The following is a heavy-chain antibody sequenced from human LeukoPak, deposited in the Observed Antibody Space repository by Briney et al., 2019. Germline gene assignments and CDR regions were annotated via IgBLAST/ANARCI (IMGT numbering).Heavy chain of an antibody. V-gene: IGHV3-7*01. J-gene: IGHJ4*02. CDR1: GFTFSSYW. CDR2: IKEDGSEE. Sequence: GGSLRLSCAASGFTFSSYWMNWVRLAPGKGLEWVANIKEDGSEEYYVDSVEGRFTISRDNAKNSLYLHMNSLRAEDTAVYYCARVGTAFGTLEDYWGQGTLVTVSS. D-gene: IGHD6-13*01. CDR3: ARVGTAFGTLEDY.